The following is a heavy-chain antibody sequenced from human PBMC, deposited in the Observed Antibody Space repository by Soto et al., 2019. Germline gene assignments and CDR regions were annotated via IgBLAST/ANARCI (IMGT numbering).Heavy chain of an antibody. J-gene: IGHJ4*02. CDR1: GGSFSNKTYY. CDR2: VYYSGTT. CDR3: ARTTAVPNTLRSRYFFDY. V-gene: IGHV4-61*01. Sequence: SGTLSLTCSVSGGSFSNKTYYWSWLRQPPGKRLEWIGYVYYSGTTNYNPSLKSRVTISVDLSKNQFSLRPSSVTTADTALYYCARTTAVPNTLRSRYFFDYWGQGTLVTVSS. D-gene: IGHD4-17*01.